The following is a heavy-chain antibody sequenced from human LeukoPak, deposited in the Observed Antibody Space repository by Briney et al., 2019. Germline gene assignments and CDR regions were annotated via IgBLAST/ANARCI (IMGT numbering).Heavy chain of an antibody. V-gene: IGHV3-7*03. J-gene: IGHJ6*02. CDR1: GFTFSSYW. CDR3: ARDYSGNPQFYYYGMDV. D-gene: IGHD4-23*01. CDR2: IKQDGSEK. Sequence: GGSLRLSCAASGFTFSSYWMSRVRQAPGKGLEWVANIKQDGSEKYYVDSVKGRFTISRDNAKNSPYLQMNSLRAEDTAVYYCARDYSGNPQFYYYGMDVWGQGTTVTVSS.